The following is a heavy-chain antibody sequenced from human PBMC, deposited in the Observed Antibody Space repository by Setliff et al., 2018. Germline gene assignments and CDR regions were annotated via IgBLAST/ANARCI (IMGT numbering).Heavy chain of an antibody. CDR1: GFTVSTFS. V-gene: IGHV3-30*18. CDR2: ISDDGTNE. Sequence: GGSLRLSCAASGFTVSTFSMHWVRQAPVKGLEWVATISDDGTNEFYADSVKGRFTISRDNSQNTLYLQMDSLRPEDTAVYYCAKVKKQLIRGSGLDLWGQGTLVTVSS. CDR3: AKVKKQLIRGSGLDL. J-gene: IGHJ5*02. D-gene: IGHD3-10*01.